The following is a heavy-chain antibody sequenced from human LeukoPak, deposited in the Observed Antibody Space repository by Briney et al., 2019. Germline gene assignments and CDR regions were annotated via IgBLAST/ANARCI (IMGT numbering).Heavy chain of an antibody. J-gene: IGHJ4*02. CDR1: GVSISRSRYY. D-gene: IGHD3-16*01. CDR3: ERWGVGVATQYYFDY. Sequence: SETLSLTCTVSGVSISRSRYYWSGIRQPPGKGLEWSGYIYYRGSTNYNPSLKSRVTISVDTSKNQFSLQLSSVTAADTAVYYCERWGVGVATQYYFDYWGQGTLVTVSS. CDR2: IYYRGST. V-gene: IGHV4-61*01.